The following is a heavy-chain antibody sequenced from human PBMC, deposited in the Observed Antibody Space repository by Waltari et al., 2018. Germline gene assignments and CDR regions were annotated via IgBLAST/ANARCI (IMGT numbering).Heavy chain of an antibody. CDR3: ARVWFHSGFDF. CDR2: INPNSWRT. V-gene: IGHV1-2*02. CDR1: GYTTGNY. Sequence: QVQLVQSGPEVKKPGASVKVSCKTSGYTTGNYIHWVRQAPGQGLEWLGLINPNSWRTDYAAKLQGRVTSSRDPSISTVYMELSSLTSDDTAVYYWARVWFHSGFDFWGQGTLVAVTS. J-gene: IGHJ4*02. D-gene: IGHD1-26*01.